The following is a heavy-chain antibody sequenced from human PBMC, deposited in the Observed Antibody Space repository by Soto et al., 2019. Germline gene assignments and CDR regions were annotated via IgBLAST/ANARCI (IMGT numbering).Heavy chain of an antibody. CDR2: INRDRSKK. J-gene: IGHJ3*02. D-gene: IGHD6-13*01. Sequence: EVQLEESGGDLVQPGGSLRLSCAASGFTLSAYWMTWVRQAPGKGLEWVANINRDRSKKSYLDSVRGRFTISRDNVGNSLYLQMDRLRADDTAIYYCARDVSPGSSSLYLDAFDIWGQGTMVTVSS. V-gene: IGHV3-7*05. CDR1: GFTLSAYW. CDR3: ARDVSPGSSSLYLDAFDI.